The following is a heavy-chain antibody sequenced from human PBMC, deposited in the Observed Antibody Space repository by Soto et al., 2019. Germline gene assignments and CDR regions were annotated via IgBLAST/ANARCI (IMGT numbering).Heavy chain of an antibody. V-gene: IGHV3-23*01. CDR2: ISTSGGNR. J-gene: IGHJ4*02. CDR1: GFTYTNYA. CDR3: AKERAARGIDY. D-gene: IGHD6-6*01. Sequence: EVRLLESGGGLVQPGGSLRLSCAASGFTYTNYAMTWVRQTPGKGLAWVSTISTSGGNRYYADSVKGRFTISRDNSENTVYLQMNSLRVDDTALYYCAKERAARGIDYWGPGTLVTVSS.